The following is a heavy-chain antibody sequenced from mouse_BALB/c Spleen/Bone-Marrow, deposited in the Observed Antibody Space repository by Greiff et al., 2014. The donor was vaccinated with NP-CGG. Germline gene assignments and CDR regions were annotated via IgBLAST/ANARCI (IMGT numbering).Heavy chain of an antibody. CDR3: VRHERGYPYAMDY. D-gene: IGHD2-2*01. Sequence: VKLQESGPDLVAPSQSLSITCTVSGFSLTLYGVHWVRQSPGKGLEWLVVIWSDGTTTYNSALKSRLSISKDNSKSQVFLRLNSLQTDDTAMYYCVRHERGYPYAMDYWGQGTSVTVSS. CDR2: IWSDGTT. J-gene: IGHJ4*01. V-gene: IGHV2-6-2*01. CDR1: GFSLTLYG.